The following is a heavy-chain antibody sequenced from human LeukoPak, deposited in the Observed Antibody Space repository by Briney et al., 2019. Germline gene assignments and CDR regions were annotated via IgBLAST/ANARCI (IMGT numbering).Heavy chain of an antibody. CDR3: ARRTNWDWYFDL. CDR1: GGSISSYY. CDR2: IYYSGST. J-gene: IGHJ2*01. V-gene: IGHV4-59*08. D-gene: IGHD7-27*01. Sequence: SETLSLTCTVSGGSISSYYWSWIRQPPGKGLEWIGYIYYSGSTNHSPSLKSRVTISLDTSKNQFSLRLSSVTAADTAVYYCARRTNWDWYFDLWGRGTLVTVSS.